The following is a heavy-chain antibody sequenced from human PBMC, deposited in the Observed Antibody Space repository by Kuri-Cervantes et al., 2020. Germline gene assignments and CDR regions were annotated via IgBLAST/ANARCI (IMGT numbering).Heavy chain of an antibody. CDR2: INSDGSST. Sequence: GESLKISCAASGFTFSSYWMHWVRQAPGKGLVWVSRINSDGSSTSYADSVKGRFTISRDNAKNTLYLQMNSLRAEDTAVYYCAVAYCGGDCSGTYYYGMDVWGQGTTVTVSS. D-gene: IGHD2-21*02. J-gene: IGHJ6*02. V-gene: IGHV3-74*01. CDR3: AVAYCGGDCSGTYYYGMDV. CDR1: GFTFSSYW.